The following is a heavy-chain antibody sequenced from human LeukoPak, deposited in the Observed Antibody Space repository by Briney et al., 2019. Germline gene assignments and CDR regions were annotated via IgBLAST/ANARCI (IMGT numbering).Heavy chain of an antibody. CDR1: GGSISSYY. Sequence: SETLSLTCTVSGGSISSYYWSWIRRPAGKGLEWIGRIYISGSTNYNPSLKSRVTMSVDTSKNQFSLRLNSVTAADTAVYYCARVVPYGEGYCDYWGQGILVTVSS. J-gene: IGHJ4*02. CDR3: ARVVPYGEGYCDY. D-gene: IGHD3-10*01. V-gene: IGHV4-4*07. CDR2: IYISGST.